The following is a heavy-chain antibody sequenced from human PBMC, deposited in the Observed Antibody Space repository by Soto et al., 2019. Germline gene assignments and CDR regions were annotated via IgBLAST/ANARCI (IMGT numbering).Heavy chain of an antibody. J-gene: IGHJ4*02. CDR2: IYYSGST. CDR3: ARLRLHNFAAAAPFDY. CDR1: GGSISSSSYY. V-gene: IGHV4-39*01. Sequence: SVPLSLTRTVSGGSISSSSYYWGWIRQPQGKGLEWIGSIYYSGSTYYNPSLKSRVTISVDTSKNQFSLKLSSVTAADTAVYYCARLRLHNFAAAAPFDYWGQGTLVTVSS. D-gene: IGHD6-13*01.